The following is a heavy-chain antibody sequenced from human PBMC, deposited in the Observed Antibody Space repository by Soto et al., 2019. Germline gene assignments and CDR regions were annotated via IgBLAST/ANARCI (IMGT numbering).Heavy chain of an antibody. CDR2: IITICGTA. V-gene: IGHV1-69*01. CDR3: ARRSLDPPRYYFDY. CDR1: GGTFSDYG. Sequence: QVQLVQSGAEVKKPGSSVKVSCKASGGTFSDYGINWVRQAPGQGLEWMGGIITICGTANYAQKFQGRVTITADESTSTAYMELSSLRSEDTAAYYCARRSLDPPRYYFDYWGQGTLVTVSS. J-gene: IGHJ4*02. D-gene: IGHD1-1*01.